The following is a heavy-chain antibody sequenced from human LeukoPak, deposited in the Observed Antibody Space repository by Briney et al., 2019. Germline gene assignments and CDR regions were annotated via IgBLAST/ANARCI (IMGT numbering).Heavy chain of an antibody. CDR3: ARHNFGLDV. Sequence: RGESLKISCKGSGYSFTTFRIAWVRQMPGKGLEWMGLVYPGNPDTRYSTSFEGQVTLSADNSNNSAYLQWSSLKASDSGINYCARHNFGLDVWGQGTTVIVSS. J-gene: IGHJ6*02. CDR2: VYPGNPDT. V-gene: IGHV5-51*01. CDR1: GYSFTTFR.